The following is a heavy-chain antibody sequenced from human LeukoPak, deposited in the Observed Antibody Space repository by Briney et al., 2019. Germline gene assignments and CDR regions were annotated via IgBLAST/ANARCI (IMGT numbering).Heavy chain of an antibody. D-gene: IGHD1-26*01. CDR2: IYYSGST. V-gene: IGHV4-59*01. Sequence: SETLSLTCTVPGGSISSYYWSWIRQPPGKGLEWIGYIYYSGSTNYNPSLKSRVTISVDTSKNQFSLKLSSVTAADTAVYYCARAGIYYYYGMDVWGQGTTVTVSS. J-gene: IGHJ6*02. CDR3: ARAGIYYYYGMDV. CDR1: GGSISSYY.